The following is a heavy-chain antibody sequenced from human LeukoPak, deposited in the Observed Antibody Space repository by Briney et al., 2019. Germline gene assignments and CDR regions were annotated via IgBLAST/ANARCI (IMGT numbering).Heavy chain of an antibody. CDR2: INPNSGGT. CDR3: ASLTSGYLLEYFQH. V-gene: IGHV1-2*06. D-gene: IGHD3-22*01. Sequence: ASVKVSCKASGYTFTGYYMHWVRQAPGQGLEWMGRINPNSGGTNYAQKFQGRVTMTRDTSISTAYMELSRLRSDDTAVYYCASLTSGYLLEYFQHWGQGTLVTFSS. CDR1: GYTFTGYY. J-gene: IGHJ1*01.